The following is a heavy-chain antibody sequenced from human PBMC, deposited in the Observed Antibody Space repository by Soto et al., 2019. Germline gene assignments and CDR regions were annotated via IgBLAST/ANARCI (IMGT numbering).Heavy chain of an antibody. D-gene: IGHD2-15*01. CDR3: VVRNSDGSGGSCLNFDY. V-gene: IGHV3-30-3*01. CDR2: ISYDGSNK. Sequence: PGGSLRLSCAASGFTFSSYAMHWVRQAPGKGLEWVAVISYDGSNKYYADSVKGRFTISRDNSKNTLYLQMNSLRAEDTAVYYCVVRNSDGSGGSCLNFDYWGQRTVVTVSS. J-gene: IGHJ4*02. CDR1: GFTFSSYA.